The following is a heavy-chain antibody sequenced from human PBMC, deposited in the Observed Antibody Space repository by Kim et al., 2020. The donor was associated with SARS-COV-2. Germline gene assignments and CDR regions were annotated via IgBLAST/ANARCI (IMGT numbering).Heavy chain of an antibody. CDR1: GFTFSSYW. CDR3: ARGGEGFDY. V-gene: IGHV3-7*01. CDR2: IQHDGSEK. Sequence: GGSLRLSCGASGFTFSSYWMSWVRQAPGKGLECVASIQHDGSEKYYVGSVKGRFTISRDNTKDSVDLQMNSLRAEDTAVYYCARGGEGFDYWGQGTLVTVSS. J-gene: IGHJ4*02.